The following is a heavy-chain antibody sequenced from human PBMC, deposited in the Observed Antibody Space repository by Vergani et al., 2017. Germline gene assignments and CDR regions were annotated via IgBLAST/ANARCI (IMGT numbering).Heavy chain of an antibody. CDR3: TRPIGDIVVVPAGLDV. CDR2: IRSKANSYAT. V-gene: IGHV3-73*01. J-gene: IGHJ6*03. CDR1: GFTFSGSA. Sequence: EVQLVESGGGLVKPGGSLRLSCAASGFTFSGSAMHWVRQASGKGLEWVGRIRSKANSYATAYAASVKGRFTISRDDSKNTAYLQMNSLKTEDTAVYYCTRPIGDIVVVPAGLDVWGKXP. D-gene: IGHD2-2*01.